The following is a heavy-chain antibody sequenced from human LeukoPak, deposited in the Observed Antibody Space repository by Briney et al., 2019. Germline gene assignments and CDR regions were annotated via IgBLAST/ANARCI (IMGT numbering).Heavy chain of an antibody. J-gene: IGHJ4*02. CDR2: ISYDGSNK. CDR3: AKDLSSGSRRAY. D-gene: IGHD6-19*01. V-gene: IGHV3-30*18. CDR1: GFTFSTYG. Sequence: GGSLRLSCAVSGFTFSTYGMHWVRQAPGKGLEWVAVISYDGSNKYYADSVKGRFTISRDNSKNTLYLQMNSLRAEDMGVYYCAKDLSSGSRRAYWGQGTLVTVSS.